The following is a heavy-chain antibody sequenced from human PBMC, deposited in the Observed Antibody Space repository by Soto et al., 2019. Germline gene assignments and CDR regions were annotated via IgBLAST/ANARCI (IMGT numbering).Heavy chain of an antibody. V-gene: IGHV1-69*13. CDR2: IIPIFGTA. J-gene: IGHJ4*02. CDR3: AVGDCSGGSCYPGPFDY. D-gene: IGHD2-15*01. CDR1: GGTFSSYG. Sequence: SVKGSCKASGGTFSSYGISWVRQAPGQGLEWMGGIIPIFGTANYAQKFQGRVTITADESTSTAYMELSSLRSEDTAVYYCAVGDCSGGSCYPGPFDYWGQGTLVTVSS.